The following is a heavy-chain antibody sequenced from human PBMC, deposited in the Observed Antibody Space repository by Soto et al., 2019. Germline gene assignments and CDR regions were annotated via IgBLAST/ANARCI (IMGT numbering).Heavy chain of an antibody. Sequence: QVQLVESGGGVVQPGRSLRLSCAASGFTFSSSGMHWVRQAPGKGLEWVAVISYDGSNKYYADSVKGRFTISRDNSKNTLYLQMNSRRAEDTAVYYCAKDFDGGRTDLLFDYWGQGTLVTVSS. J-gene: IGHJ4*02. CDR3: AKDFDGGRTDLLFDY. D-gene: IGHD2-15*01. V-gene: IGHV3-30*18. CDR2: ISYDGSNK. CDR1: GFTFSSSG.